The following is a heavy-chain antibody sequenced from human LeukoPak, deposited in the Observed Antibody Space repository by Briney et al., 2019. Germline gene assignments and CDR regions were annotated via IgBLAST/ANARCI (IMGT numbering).Heavy chain of an antibody. D-gene: IGHD3/OR15-3a*01. CDR2: ISHDGSNK. CDR3: ARQTGSGLFILP. V-gene: IGHV3-30*09. J-gene: IGHJ4*02. Sequence: PGGSLRLSCAASGFTFSSYAMHWVRQAPGKGLEWVAVISHDGSNKYYADSVKGRFAISRDNSKNTLYLQMNSLRAEDTAVYYCARQTGSGLFILPGGQGTLVTVSS. CDR1: GFTFSSYA.